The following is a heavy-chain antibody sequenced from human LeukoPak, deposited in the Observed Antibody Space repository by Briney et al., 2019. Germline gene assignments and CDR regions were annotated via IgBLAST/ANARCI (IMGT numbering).Heavy chain of an antibody. D-gene: IGHD3-22*01. CDR3: AGDMYYYDSSGPIPRD. Sequence: PGGSLRLSCAASGFTVNNKYMTWVRQAPGKGLEWVSSISSSSSYIYYADSVKGRFTISRDNAKNSLYLQMNSLRAEDTAVYYCAGDMYYYDSSGPIPRDWGQGTLVTVSS. V-gene: IGHV3-21*01. J-gene: IGHJ4*02. CDR1: GFTVNNKY. CDR2: ISSSSSYI.